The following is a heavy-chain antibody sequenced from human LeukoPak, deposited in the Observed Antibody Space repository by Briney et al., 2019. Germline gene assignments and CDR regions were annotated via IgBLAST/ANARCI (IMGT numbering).Heavy chain of an antibody. Sequence: SETLSLTCTVSGGSISSYYWSWIRQPPGKGLEWIGYIYYSGSTNYNPSLKSRVTISVDTSKNQFSLKLSSVTAADTAVYYCARLGYYYDSSGYNLYYFDYWGQGTLVTVSS. CDR3: ARLGYYYDSSGYNLYYFDY. J-gene: IGHJ4*02. D-gene: IGHD3-22*01. CDR1: GGSISSYY. V-gene: IGHV4-59*08. CDR2: IYYSGST.